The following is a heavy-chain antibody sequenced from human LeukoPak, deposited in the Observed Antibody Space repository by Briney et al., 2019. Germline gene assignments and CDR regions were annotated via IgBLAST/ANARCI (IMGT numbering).Heavy chain of an antibody. V-gene: IGHV4-59*08. J-gene: IGHJ4*02. D-gene: IGHD1-1*01. CDR1: GASISNYY. CDR2: VSYRGRT. Sequence: PSETLSLTCTVSGASISNYYWSWIRQPPGKDLKCIGYVSYRGRTNHNPSLKSRVTISADTSKNQFSLKLTSVTAADTAVYYCARHERGAENLDYWGQGTLVTVSS. CDR3: ARHERGAENLDY.